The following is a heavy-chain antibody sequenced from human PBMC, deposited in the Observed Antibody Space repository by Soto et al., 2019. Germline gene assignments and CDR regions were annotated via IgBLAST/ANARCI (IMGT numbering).Heavy chain of an antibody. CDR3: ARDDAXYCGGDCYRYFYYGMDV. CDR2: IIPMFPTA. J-gene: IGHJ6*02. D-gene: IGHD2-21*02. CDR1: GGTFSNHV. V-gene: IGHV1-69*13. Sequence: SVKVSCKASGGTFSNHVISWVRQAPGQGLEVVGGIIPMFPTADYAQRFQGRVTITADDSTTTVYMELSGLRSEDTAMYYCARDDAXYCGGDCYRYFYYGMDVWGQGTTVTVSS.